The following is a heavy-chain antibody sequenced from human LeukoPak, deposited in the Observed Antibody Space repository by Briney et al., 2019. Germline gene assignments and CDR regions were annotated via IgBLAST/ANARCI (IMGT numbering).Heavy chain of an antibody. CDR1: GGSFRGYY. Sequence: PSETLSLTCAVYGGSFRGYYWSWIRRPPGKGLEWIGEINHSGSTNYNPSLKSRVTISVDTSKNQFSLKLSSVTAADTAVYSCARGRYGDYERYFDYWGQGTLVTVSS. CDR2: INHSGST. J-gene: IGHJ4*02. V-gene: IGHV4-34*01. CDR3: ARGRYGDYERYFDY. D-gene: IGHD4-17*01.